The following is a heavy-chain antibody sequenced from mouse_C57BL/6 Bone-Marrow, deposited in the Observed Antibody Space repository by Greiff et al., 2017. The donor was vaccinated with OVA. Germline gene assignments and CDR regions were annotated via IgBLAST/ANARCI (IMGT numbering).Heavy chain of an antibody. J-gene: IGHJ2*01. CDR1: GFSFNTYA. Sequence: EVQGVESGGGLVQPKGSLKLSCAASGFSFNTYAMNWVRQAPGKGLEWVARIRSKSNNYATYYADSVKDRFTISRDDSESMLYLQMNNLKTEDTAMYYCVRQITTVVAKVDYWGQGTTLTVSS. CDR2: IRSKSNNYAT. D-gene: IGHD1-1*01. CDR3: VRQITTVVAKVDY. V-gene: IGHV10-1*01.